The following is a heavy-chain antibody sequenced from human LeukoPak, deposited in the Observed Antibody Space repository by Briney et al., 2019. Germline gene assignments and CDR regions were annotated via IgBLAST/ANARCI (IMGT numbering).Heavy chain of an antibody. J-gene: IGHJ4*02. V-gene: IGHV3-30*18. CDR2: ISYDGTHK. CDR3: AKDGRTTRGLIIRHFFDY. Sequence: GGSLRLSCAASGFTFSSNGMHWVRQAPGKGLEWVALISYDGTHKYYADSVKGQFTISRDSSKNTLYLQMSSLGAEDTAVYFCAKDGRTTRGLIIRHFFDYWGQGTLVTVSS. CDR1: GFTFSSNG. D-gene: IGHD3-10*01.